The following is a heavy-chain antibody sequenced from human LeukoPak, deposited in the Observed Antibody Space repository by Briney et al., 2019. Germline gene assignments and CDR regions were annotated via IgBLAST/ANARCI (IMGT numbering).Heavy chain of an antibody. Sequence: GGSLRLSCAASGFTFSSYWMHWVRQAPGKGLVWVSHINSDGSSTTYADSVKGRFTISRDNAKNTLYLQMNSLRAEDTAVYYCARDGEAYGWNYAFDYWGQGTLVTVSS. CDR3: ARDGEAYGWNYAFDY. CDR2: INSDGSST. J-gene: IGHJ4*02. D-gene: IGHD1-7*01. CDR1: GFTFSSYW. V-gene: IGHV3-74*01.